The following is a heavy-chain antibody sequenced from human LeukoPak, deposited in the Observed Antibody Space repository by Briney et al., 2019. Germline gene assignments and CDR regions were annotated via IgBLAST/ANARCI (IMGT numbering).Heavy chain of an antibody. CDR1: GGSISSYY. J-gene: IGHJ5*02. V-gene: IGHV4-39*01. Sequence: SETLSLTCTVSGGSISSYYWGWIRQPPGKGLEWIGSIYYSGSIYYNPSLKSRVTISVDTSKNQFSLKLSSVTAADTAVYYCARHSRSTYYYGSGTFSPWGQGTLVTVSS. CDR3: ARHSRSTYYYGSGTFSP. D-gene: IGHD3-10*01. CDR2: IYYSGSI.